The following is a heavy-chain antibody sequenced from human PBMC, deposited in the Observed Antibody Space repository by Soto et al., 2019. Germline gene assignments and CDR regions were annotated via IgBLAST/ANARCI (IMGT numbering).Heavy chain of an antibody. CDR1: GFTFPSSA. D-gene: IGHD3-22*01. Sequence: QMQLVQSGPEVKKPGTSVKVSCKVSGFTFPSSAVQWVRQARGQRLEWIARIVVGSGNTNYAQKFQERLTISRDMSTNTAYMELSSLRSEDTAVYYCAAVPYYYDTSGTYFDYWGQGTLVTVSS. V-gene: IGHV1-58*01. CDR3: AAVPYYYDTSGTYFDY. J-gene: IGHJ4*02. CDR2: IVVGSGNT.